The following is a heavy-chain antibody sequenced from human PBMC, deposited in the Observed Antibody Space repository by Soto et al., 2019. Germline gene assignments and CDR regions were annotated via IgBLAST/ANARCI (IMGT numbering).Heavy chain of an antibody. CDR1: GGTFSSYA. D-gene: IGHD3-22*01. Sequence: QVQLVQSGAEVKKPGSSVKVSCKASGGTFSSYAITWVRQAPGQGLEWMGGIIPIFGTANYAQKFQARVTISADEPTSTADRELSSLRSEDTAVYYCARDRGPSSGYYPYWFDPWGQGALVTVSS. V-gene: IGHV1-69*12. J-gene: IGHJ5*02. CDR3: ARDRGPSSGYYPYWFDP. CDR2: IIPIFGTA.